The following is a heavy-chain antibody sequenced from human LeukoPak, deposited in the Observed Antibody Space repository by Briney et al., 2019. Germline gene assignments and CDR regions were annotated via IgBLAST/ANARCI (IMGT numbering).Heavy chain of an antibody. V-gene: IGHV1-46*01. CDR2: INPSGGST. CDR1: GYTFTSYY. CDR3: ARGTRRGRRHSGYDYGRPYYYYGMDV. J-gene: IGHJ6*04. Sequence: ASVKVSCKASGYTFTSYYMHWVRQAPGQGLEWMGIINPSGGSTSYAQKFQGRVTMTRDTSTSTVYMELSSLRSEDTAVYYCARGTRRGRRHSGYDYGRPYYYYGMDVWGKGTTVTVSS. D-gene: IGHD5-12*01.